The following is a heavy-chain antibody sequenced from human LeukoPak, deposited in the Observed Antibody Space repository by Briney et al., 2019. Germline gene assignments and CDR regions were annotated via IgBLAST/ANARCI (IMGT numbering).Heavy chain of an antibody. CDR3: AEDLGYSVFDP. J-gene: IGHJ5*02. V-gene: IGHV3-23*01. D-gene: IGHD2-15*01. Sequence: GGSLRLSCAASGFTFSSYAMSWVRQAPGKGLEWVSAISGSGGSTYYADSVKGRFTISRDNSKNTLYLQMNSLRAEDTALYYCAEDLGYSVFDPWGQGTLVTVSS. CDR1: GFTFSSYA. CDR2: ISGSGGST.